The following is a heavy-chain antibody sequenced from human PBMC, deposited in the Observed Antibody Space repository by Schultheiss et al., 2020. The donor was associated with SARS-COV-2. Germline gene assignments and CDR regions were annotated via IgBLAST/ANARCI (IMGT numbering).Heavy chain of an antibody. CDR1: GFTFSSYA. V-gene: IGHV3-15*01. J-gene: IGHJ5*02. Sequence: GGSLRLSCAASGFTFSSYAMHWVRQAPGKGLEWVGRIKSKTDGGTTDYAAPVKGRFTISRDDSKNTLYLQMNSLKTEDTAVYYCTTERLTYYDFWSGTALNWFDPWGQGTLVTVSS. CDR3: TTERLTYYDFWSGTALNWFDP. D-gene: IGHD3-3*01. CDR2: IKSKTDGGTT.